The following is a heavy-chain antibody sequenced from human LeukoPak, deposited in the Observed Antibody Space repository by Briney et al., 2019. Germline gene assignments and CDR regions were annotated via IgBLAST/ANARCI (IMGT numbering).Heavy chain of an antibody. CDR2: IYHSGNA. CDR3: ASTRRAAVAGRFDS. J-gene: IGHJ4*02. Sequence: SETLSLTCNVSGASMSSNYWSWIRQPPGKGLEWIGYIYHSGNANYSPSLESRVTMSVDESKNQFSLRVHFVSAADTAVYYCASTRRAAVAGRFDSWGQGTLVTVSS. D-gene: IGHD6-19*01. CDR1: GASMSSNY. V-gene: IGHV4-4*09.